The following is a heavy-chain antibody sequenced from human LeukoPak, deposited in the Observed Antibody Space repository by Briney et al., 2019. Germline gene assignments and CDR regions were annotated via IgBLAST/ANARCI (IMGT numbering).Heavy chain of an antibody. J-gene: IGHJ5*02. CDR1: GFTFDDYG. Sequence: GGSLRLSCAASGFTFDDYGMSWVRQAPEKGLEWVSGINWNGVSTGYADSVKGRFTISRNNAKNSLYLQMNSLRAEDTALYYCAKSGTTLTSYYDILTGYYPGGWFDPWGQGTLVTVSS. V-gene: IGHV3-20*04. CDR2: INWNGVST. D-gene: IGHD3-9*01. CDR3: AKSGTTLTSYYDILTGYYPGGWFDP.